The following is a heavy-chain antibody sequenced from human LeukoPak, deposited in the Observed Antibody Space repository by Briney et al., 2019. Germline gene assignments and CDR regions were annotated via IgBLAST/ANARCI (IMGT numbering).Heavy chain of an antibody. Sequence: GGSLSFSGAASGFTFSGIAMSWIGKAQGQGREGVSYISVSGSTTHYEDYLKGRFSISRDNAKNSLYLQMNSLRAEDTAVYYCARDLYGSGSYSHFDYWGQGTLVTVSS. CDR2: ISVSGSTT. V-gene: IGHV3-11*01. D-gene: IGHD3-10*01. CDR3: ARDLYGSGSYSHFDY. CDR1: GFTFSGIA. J-gene: IGHJ4*02.